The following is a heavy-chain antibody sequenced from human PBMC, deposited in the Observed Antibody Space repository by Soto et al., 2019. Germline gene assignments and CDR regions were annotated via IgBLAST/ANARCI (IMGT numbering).Heavy chain of an antibody. V-gene: IGHV6-1*01. CDR1: GDSASSNSDT. CDR3: ARGKDGSIDY. CDR2: TYYRSKWYN. J-gene: IGHJ4*02. D-gene: IGHD5-12*01. Sequence: SQTLSPTFAVSGDSASSNSDTWDWIRQSPSRGLEWLGRTYYRSKWYNDYAVSVKSRITINPDTSKNQFSLQLNSVTPEDTAVYYCARGKDGSIDYWGQGTLVTVSS.